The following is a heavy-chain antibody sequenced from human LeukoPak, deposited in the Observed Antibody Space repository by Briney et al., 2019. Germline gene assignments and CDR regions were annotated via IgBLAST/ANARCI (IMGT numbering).Heavy chain of an antibody. CDR3: ARRRPGSPIDF. J-gene: IGHJ4*01. CDR1: GGSISSSSCY. V-gene: IGHV4-39*01. CDR2: VWYTGST. D-gene: IGHD3-10*01. Sequence: SSETLSLTCTVSGGSISSSSCYWGWIRQPPGKGLEWIGSVWYTGSTYYNPSLDSRVTISVETSKNQFSLKLSSVTAADTAVYYCARRRPGSPIDFWGHGTLVTVSS.